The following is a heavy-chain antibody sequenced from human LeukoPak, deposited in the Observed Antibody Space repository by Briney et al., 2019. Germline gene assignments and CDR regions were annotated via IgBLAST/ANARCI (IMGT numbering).Heavy chain of an antibody. Sequence: GASVKVSCKASGYTFTSYGISWVRQAPGQGLEWMGWISAYNGNTNYAQKLQGRVTMSTDTSTSTAYMELRSLRSDDTAVYYCASGRGVRGVIPFDYWGQGTLVTVSS. V-gene: IGHV1-18*01. D-gene: IGHD3-10*01. CDR1: GYTFTSYG. CDR3: ASGRGVRGVIPFDY. CDR2: ISAYNGNT. J-gene: IGHJ4*02.